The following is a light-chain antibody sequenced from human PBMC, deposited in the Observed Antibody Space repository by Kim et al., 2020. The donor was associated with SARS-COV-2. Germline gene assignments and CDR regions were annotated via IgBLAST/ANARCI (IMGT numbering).Light chain of an antibody. V-gene: IGLV1-51*01. J-gene: IGLJ3*02. CDR2: DHS. Sequence: QSVLTQPPSVSAAPGQKVTISCSGSSSNIGKNYVSWYQQVPGTAPKLLIYDHSQRPSGIPDRFSGSKSGTSATLAISGLQTVDEANYYCGTWDSSLRVGVFGGGTQLTVL. CDR3: GTWDSSLRVGV. CDR1: SSNIGKNY.